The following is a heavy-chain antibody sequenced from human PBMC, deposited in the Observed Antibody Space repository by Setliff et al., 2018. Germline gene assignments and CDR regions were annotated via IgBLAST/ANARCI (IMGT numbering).Heavy chain of an antibody. Sequence: GASVKVSCKVSGYRLIEVSMHWVRQAPGKGLEWMGGFDPEDEETIYAQKFQGRVTMTEDTFTDTAYMELSSLRSEDTAVYYCALSDHYPFYYDYWGLGTLVTVSS. J-gene: IGHJ4*02. CDR3: ALSDHYPFYYDY. D-gene: IGHD3-3*01. CDR1: GYRLIEVS. V-gene: IGHV1-24*01. CDR2: FDPEDEET.